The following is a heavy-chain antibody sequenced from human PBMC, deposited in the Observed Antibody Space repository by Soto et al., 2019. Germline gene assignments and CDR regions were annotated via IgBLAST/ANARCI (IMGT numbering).Heavy chain of an antibody. CDR3: AREATRGYSGYDVFTLKEDYYYYGMDV. CDR1: GFTVSSNY. V-gene: IGHV3-66*01. D-gene: IGHD5-12*01. CDR2: IYSGGST. J-gene: IGHJ6*02. Sequence: EVQLVESGGGLVQPGGSLRLSCAASGFTVSSNYMSWVRQAPGKGLEWVSVIYSGGSTYYADSVKGRFTISRDNSKNTLYLQMNSLRAEDTAVYYCAREATRGYSGYDVFTLKEDYYYYGMDVWGQGTTVTVSS.